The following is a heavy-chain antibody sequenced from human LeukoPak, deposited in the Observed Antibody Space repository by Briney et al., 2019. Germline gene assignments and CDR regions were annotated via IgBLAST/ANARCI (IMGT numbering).Heavy chain of an antibody. CDR3: AKGYCSSTSCYKGGTDS. CDR2: ISGSGGST. Sequence: GGSLRLSCAASGFTFSSYAMSWVRQAPGKGLEWVSAISGSGGSTYYADSVKGRFTISRDNSKNALYLQMNSLRAEDTAVYYCAKGYCSSTSCYKGGTDSWGQGTLVTVSS. V-gene: IGHV3-23*01. D-gene: IGHD2-2*02. CDR1: GFTFSSYA. J-gene: IGHJ4*02.